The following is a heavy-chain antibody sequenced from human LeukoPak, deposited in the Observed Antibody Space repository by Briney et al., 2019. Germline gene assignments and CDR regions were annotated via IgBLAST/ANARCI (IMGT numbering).Heavy chain of an antibody. Sequence: ASVKVSCKASGYTFTSYYMHWVRQAPGQGLEWMGIINHSGGSTSYAQKFQGRLTMTRDTSTRTVYMELSSLRAEDTAVYYCARAGTTVVSTAYYWGQGTLVTVSS. D-gene: IGHD4-23*01. CDR2: INHSGGST. CDR3: ARAGTTVVSTAYY. CDR1: GYTFTSYY. J-gene: IGHJ4*02. V-gene: IGHV1-46*01.